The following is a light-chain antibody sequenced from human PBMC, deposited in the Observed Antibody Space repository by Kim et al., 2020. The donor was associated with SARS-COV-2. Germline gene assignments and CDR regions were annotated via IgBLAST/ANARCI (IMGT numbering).Light chain of an antibody. CDR3: QQSFSSILS. CDR1: QSVDND. V-gene: IGKV1-39*01. Sequence: EIRMTQSPSSLSASVGDRVTIICRASQSVDNDLNWYQQKPGRVPKLLIYAASTLRDGVPSRFSGGGSMTDFTLTINGLQPDDFATYYCQQSFSSILSFGGGTKVDIK. CDR2: AAS. J-gene: IGKJ4*01.